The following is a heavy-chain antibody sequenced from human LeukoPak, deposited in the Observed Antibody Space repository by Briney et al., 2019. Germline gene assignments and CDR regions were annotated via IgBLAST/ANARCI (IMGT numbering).Heavy chain of an antibody. CDR2: IYHSGST. CDR3: AAAPNAYDSRTGFAY. CDR1: GGSISSYS. V-gene: IGHV4-59*04. J-gene: IGHJ4*02. D-gene: IGHD3-22*01. Sequence: PSETLSLTCTVSGGSISSYSWSWIRQPPGKGLEWIGSIYHSGSTYYNPSLKSRVTISVDTSKNQFSLKLSSVTAADTAVYYCAAAPNAYDSRTGFAYWGQGTLVTVSS.